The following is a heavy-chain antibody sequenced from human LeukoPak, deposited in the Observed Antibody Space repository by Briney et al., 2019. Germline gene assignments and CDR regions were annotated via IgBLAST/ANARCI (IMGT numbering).Heavy chain of an antibody. CDR2: INPSGGST. CDR1: GYTFTSYY. V-gene: IGHV1-46*01. Sequence: ASVKVSCKASGYTFTSYYMHWVRQAPGQGLEWMGIINPSGGSTSYAQKFQGRVTMTRYTSTSTVYMELSSLRSEDTAVYYCAREGSMSGWPHTFDYWGQGTLVTVSS. J-gene: IGHJ4*02. D-gene: IGHD6-19*01. CDR3: AREGSMSGWPHTFDY.